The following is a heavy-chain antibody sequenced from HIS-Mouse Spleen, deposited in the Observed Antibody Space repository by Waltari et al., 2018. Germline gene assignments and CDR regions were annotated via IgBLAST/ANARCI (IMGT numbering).Heavy chain of an antibody. CDR2: IKSKTDGGTT. CDR1: GFTFSNAW. Sequence: EVQLVESGGGLVKPGGSLRLSCAASGFTFSNAWLSCVRQAQGKGLEWVGRIKSKTDGGTTDYAAPVKGRFTISRDDSKNTLYLQMNSLKTEDTAVYYCTTDEGSGSYALGYWGQGTLVTVSS. D-gene: IGHD3-10*01. J-gene: IGHJ4*02. CDR3: TTDEGSGSYALGY. V-gene: IGHV3-15*01.